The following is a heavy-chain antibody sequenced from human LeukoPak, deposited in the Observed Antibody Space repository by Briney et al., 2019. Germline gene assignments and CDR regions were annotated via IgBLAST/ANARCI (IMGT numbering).Heavy chain of an antibody. D-gene: IGHD3-10*01. CDR2: IKQDGSDK. J-gene: IGHJ4*02. Sequence: GGSLRLSCAASGFTFINYWMSWVRQAPGKGLEWVANIKQDGSDKDYVDSVKGRFTISRDNAKNSVYLQMTSLSVEDTAIYYCARDTMVAYDYWGQGTLVTVSS. V-gene: IGHV3-7*01. CDR3: ARDTMVAYDY. CDR1: GFTFINYW.